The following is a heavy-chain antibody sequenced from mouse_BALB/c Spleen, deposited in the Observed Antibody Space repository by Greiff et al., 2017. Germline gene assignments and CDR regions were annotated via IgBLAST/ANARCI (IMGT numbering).Heavy chain of an antibody. CDR2: ISNLAYSI. V-gene: IGHV5-15*02. J-gene: IGHJ2*01. CDR1: GFTFSDYG. Sequence: EVQLVESGGGLVQPGGSRKLSCAASGFTFSDYGMAWVRQAPGKGPEWVAFISNLAYSIYYADTVTGRFTISRENAKNTLYLEMSSLRSEDTAMYYCARDRSHYFDYWGQGTTLTVSS. CDR3: ARDRSHYFDY.